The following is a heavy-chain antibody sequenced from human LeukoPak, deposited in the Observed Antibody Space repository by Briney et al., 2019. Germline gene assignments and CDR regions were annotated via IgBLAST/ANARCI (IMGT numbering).Heavy chain of an antibody. V-gene: IGHV4-59*08. CDR1: GGSISSYY. J-gene: IGHJ4*02. CDR3: ARLNSGSGKYYFDY. D-gene: IGHD3-10*01. CDR2: IYHTGST. Sequence: SETLSLTCTVSGGSISSYYWGWIRQPPGKGLEWIGSIYHTGSTYYNPSLKSRVTISVDTSKNQFSLKLSSVTAADAAVYYCARLNSGSGKYYFDYWGQGTLVTVSS.